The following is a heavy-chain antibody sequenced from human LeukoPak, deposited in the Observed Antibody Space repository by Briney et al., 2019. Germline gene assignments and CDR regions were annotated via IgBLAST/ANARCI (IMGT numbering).Heavy chain of an antibody. Sequence: SVKVSCKASGGTFSSYAISWVRQAPGQGLEWMGGIIPIFGTANYAQKFQGRVTITADESTSTAYMELSSLRSEDTAVYYCAGGVAAGQYYFDYWGQGTLVTVSS. J-gene: IGHJ4*02. V-gene: IGHV1-69*01. D-gene: IGHD6-13*01. CDR3: AGGVAAGQYYFDY. CDR2: IIPIFGTA. CDR1: GGTFSSYA.